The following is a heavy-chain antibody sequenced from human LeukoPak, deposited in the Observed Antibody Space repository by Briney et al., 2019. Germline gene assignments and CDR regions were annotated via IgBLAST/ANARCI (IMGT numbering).Heavy chain of an antibody. J-gene: IGHJ4*02. CDR1: GFTFSRFG. V-gene: IGHV3-30*18. D-gene: IGHD4-11*01. CDR2: ISYDGSNK. CDR3: AKDRPPTVNGCLDY. Sequence: GGSLRLSCAASGFTFSRFGMHWVRQAPGKGLEWVAVISYDGSNKYYADSVKGRFTISRDNSKNTLYLQMNSLRAEDTAVYYCAKDRPPTVNGCLDYSGQGTLVTVSS.